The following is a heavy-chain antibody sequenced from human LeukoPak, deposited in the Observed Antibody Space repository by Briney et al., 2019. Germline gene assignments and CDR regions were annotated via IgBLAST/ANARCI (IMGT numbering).Heavy chain of an antibody. D-gene: IGHD6-13*01. CDR3: ARGVGYSREYYFDY. CDR1: GYTFTSYA. V-gene: IGHV1-3*01. CDR2: INAGNGNT. Sequence: ASVKVSCKASGYTFTSYAMHWVRQAPGQRLEWMGWINAGNGNTKYSQKFQGRVTITRDTSASTAYMELSSLRSEDTAVYYCARGVGYSREYYFDYWGQGTLVTVSS. J-gene: IGHJ4*02.